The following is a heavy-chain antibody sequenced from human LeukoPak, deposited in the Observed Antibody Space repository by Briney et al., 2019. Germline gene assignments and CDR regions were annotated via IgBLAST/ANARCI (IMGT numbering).Heavy chain of an antibody. J-gene: IGHJ4*02. D-gene: IGHD2-15*01. V-gene: IGHV1-46*01. CDR2: INPSDGAT. Sequence: GASVKVSCKASGYTFTGYYMHWVRQAPGQGLEWMGMINPSDGATTYAQTFQGRVTITADKSTSTAYMELSSLRSEDTAVYYCAREGYCSGGSCYYPDYWGQGTLVTVSS. CDR3: AREGYCSGGSCYYPDY. CDR1: GYTFTGYY.